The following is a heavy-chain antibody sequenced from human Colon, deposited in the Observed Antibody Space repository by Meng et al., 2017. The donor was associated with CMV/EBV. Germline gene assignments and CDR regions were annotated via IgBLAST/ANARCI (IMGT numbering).Heavy chain of an antibody. J-gene: IGHJ4*02. CDR1: GASISTNY. Sequence: SETLSLTCTVSGASISTNYWSWIRQPPGKGLEWIGYIFYRGSTNNNPSLKSRVTMSVDTSKNQLSLKMTSVTAADTAVYYCARMPGATVGFDYWGQGILVTVSS. D-gene: IGHD2-2*01. V-gene: IGHV4-59*01. CDR3: ARMPGATVGFDY. CDR2: IFYRGST.